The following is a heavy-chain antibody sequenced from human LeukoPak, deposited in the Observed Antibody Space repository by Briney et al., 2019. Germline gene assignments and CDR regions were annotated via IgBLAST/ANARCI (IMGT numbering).Heavy chain of an antibody. Sequence: GGSLRLSCAASGFRFSKMNWVRQAPGRGLEWVSYIGNTGRTIYYVDSVKGRFTVSRDNAKNSLYLQMNSLRAEDTAIYYCVRGDRYFFDYWGQGTLVTVSS. J-gene: IGHJ4*02. CDR2: IGNTGRTI. CDR3: VRGDRYFFDY. CDR1: GFRFSK. D-gene: IGHD1-14*01. V-gene: IGHV3-48*03.